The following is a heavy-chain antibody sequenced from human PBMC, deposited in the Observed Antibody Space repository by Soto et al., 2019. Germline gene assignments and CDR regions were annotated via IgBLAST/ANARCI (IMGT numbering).Heavy chain of an antibody. CDR1: GYTFTSYG. J-gene: IGHJ4*02. CDR2: INAHNGNT. Sequence: QVQLVQSGAEVKKPGPSVKVSCKASGYTFTSYGISWVRQAPGQGLEWMGWINAHNGNTKYAQKVQGRVTMTTDTSTSTAYMELRSLRSDDTAVYYCARDPALGGPFDYWGQGTLVTVSS. CDR3: ARDPALGGPFDY. D-gene: IGHD3-16*01. V-gene: IGHV1-18*01.